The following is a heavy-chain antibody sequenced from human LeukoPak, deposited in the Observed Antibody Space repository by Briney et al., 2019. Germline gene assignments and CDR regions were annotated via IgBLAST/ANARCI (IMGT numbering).Heavy chain of an antibody. D-gene: IGHD3-3*01. CDR2: INPSGGST. CDR3: ARGRGYDFWSGYYWGDGVYYYYGMDV. J-gene: IGHJ6*02. V-gene: IGHV1-46*01. Sequence: GASVKVSCKASGYTFTSYYMHWVRQAPGQGLEWMGIINPSGGSTSYAQKFQGRVTMTRDTSTSTVYMELSSLRSEDTAVYYCARGRGYDFWSGYYWGDGVYYYYGMDVWGQGTTVTVSS. CDR1: GYTFTSYY.